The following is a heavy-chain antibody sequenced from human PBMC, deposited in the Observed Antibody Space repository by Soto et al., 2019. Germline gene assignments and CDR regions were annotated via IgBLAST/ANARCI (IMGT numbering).Heavy chain of an antibody. CDR1: GVTCISYS. J-gene: IGHJ4*02. Sequence: GSLRLSCAASGVTCISYSMNWVRQAPGKGLEWVSYISSSSSTIYYADSVKGRLTISRDNAKNSLYLQMNSLRAEDTAVYYCARDLNYGLFDYWGQGTLVTVSS. D-gene: IGHD4-17*01. CDR3: ARDLNYGLFDY. V-gene: IGHV3-48*01. CDR2: ISSSSSTI.